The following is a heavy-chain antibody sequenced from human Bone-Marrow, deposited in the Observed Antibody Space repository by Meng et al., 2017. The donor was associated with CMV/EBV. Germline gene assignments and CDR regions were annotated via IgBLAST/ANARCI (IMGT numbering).Heavy chain of an antibody. Sequence: GSLRLSCTVSGGSISSSGDYWGWIRQPPGKGLEWIGSIYYSGSTYYNPSLKSRVTISVDMSMNQFSLKLSSVTAADTAVYYCARHKNDFWSGYGEGIDYWGQGTRVTVSS. CDR2: IYYSGST. CDR3: ARHKNDFWSGYGEGIDY. J-gene: IGHJ4*02. CDR1: GGSISSSGDY. D-gene: IGHD3-3*01. V-gene: IGHV4-39*01.